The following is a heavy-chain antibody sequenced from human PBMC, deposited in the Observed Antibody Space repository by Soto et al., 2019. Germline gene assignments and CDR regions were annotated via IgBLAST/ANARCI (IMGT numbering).Heavy chain of an antibody. J-gene: IGHJ5*02. D-gene: IGHD2-21*02. CDR2: IKQDGSEK. Sequence: AGGSLRLSCAASGFTFSSYWMSWVRQAPGKGLEWVANIKQDGSEKYYVDSVKGRFTISRDNAKNSLYLQMNSLRAEDTAVYYCAKLVTAIRNWFDPWGQGTLVTVSS. V-gene: IGHV3-7*03. CDR1: GFTFSSYW. CDR3: AKLVTAIRNWFDP.